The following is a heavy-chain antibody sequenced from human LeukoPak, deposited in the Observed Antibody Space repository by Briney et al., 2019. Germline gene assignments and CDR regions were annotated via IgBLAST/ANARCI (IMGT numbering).Heavy chain of an antibody. CDR1: GFIFNNYA. D-gene: IGHD6-19*01. J-gene: IGHJ4*02. Sequence: GGSLRLSCAASGFIFNNYALSWVRQAPGKGLEWVSVIYSGGSTYYADSVKGRFTISRDNSKNTLYLQMNSLRAEDTAVYYCARAVGSSGWYYFDYWGQGTLVTVSS. CDR2: IYSGGST. CDR3: ARAVGSSGWYYFDY. V-gene: IGHV3-53*01.